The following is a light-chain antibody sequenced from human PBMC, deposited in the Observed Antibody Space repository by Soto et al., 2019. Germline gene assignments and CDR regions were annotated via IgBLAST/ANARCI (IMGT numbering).Light chain of an antibody. J-gene: IGLJ2*01. CDR1: KIGSKS. V-gene: IGLV3-21*02. Sequence: SYELTQPPSVSVAPGQTARITCGGDKIGSKSVHWYQQRPGQAPVLVVYDDADRPSGTPERFSGSNSGNTATLTITRVEAGDEADYYCHVWDNSDLSLFGGGTKLTVL. CDR3: HVWDNSDLSL. CDR2: DDA.